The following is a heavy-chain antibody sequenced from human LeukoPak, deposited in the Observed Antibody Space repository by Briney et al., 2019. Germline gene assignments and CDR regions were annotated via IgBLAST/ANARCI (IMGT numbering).Heavy chain of an antibody. V-gene: IGHV3-11*01. CDR1: GVTSSDYD. CDR2: ISSSGSTV. CDR3: ARMNPMNYYDSSGPGAFDI. J-gene: IGHJ3*02. Sequence: GSPRLSCAASGVTSSDYDMSWGRQAPGKGREWGSHISSSGSTVYYADSVKRRFTISRDNAKNSLYLQMNSLRAEDTAVYYCARMNPMNYYDSSGPGAFDIWRQGTMVTVSS. D-gene: IGHD3-22*01.